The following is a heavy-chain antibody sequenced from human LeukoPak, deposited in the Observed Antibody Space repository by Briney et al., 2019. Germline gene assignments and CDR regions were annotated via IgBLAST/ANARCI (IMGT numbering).Heavy chain of an antibody. CDR1: GYSFTSYW. J-gene: IGHJ4*02. V-gene: IGHV5-51*01. Sequence: GESLKISCQGSGYSFTSYWIGWVRQLPGKGLEWMGMIYPGDSDTRYSPSFQGQVTISADKSTSTASLQWSSLKASDTAMYYCARRLCSGGSCYYFDYWGQGTLVTVSS. D-gene: IGHD2-15*01. CDR2: IYPGDSDT. CDR3: ARRLCSGGSCYYFDY.